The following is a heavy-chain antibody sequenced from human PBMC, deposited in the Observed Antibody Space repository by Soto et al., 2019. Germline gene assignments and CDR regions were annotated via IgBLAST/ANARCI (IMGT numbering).Heavy chain of an antibody. CDR1: GFTFSSYA. J-gene: IGHJ5*02. V-gene: IGHV3-23*01. CDR3: AKDITAAGPNWFDP. D-gene: IGHD6-13*01. CDR2: FSGSGGST. Sequence: GGSLRLSCAASGFTFSSYAMSWVRQAPGKGLERVSAFSGSGGSTYYADSVKGRFTISRDNSKNTLYLQMNSLRAEDTAVYYCAKDITAAGPNWFDPWGQGTLVTVSS.